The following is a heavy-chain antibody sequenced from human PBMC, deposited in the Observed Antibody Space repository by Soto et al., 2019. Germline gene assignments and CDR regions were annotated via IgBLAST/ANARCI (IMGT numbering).Heavy chain of an antibody. CDR3: ARVRPGNPQDNWFDP. V-gene: IGHV1-69*13. J-gene: IGHJ5*02. CDR2: IIPIFGTA. D-gene: IGHD1-1*01. Sequence: GASVKVYCKASGGAFGSYAISWVRQAPGQGLEWMGGIIPIFGTANYAQKFQGRVTITADESTSTAYMELSSLRSEDTAVYYGARVRPGNPQDNWFDPWGQGTLVTVSS. CDR1: GGAFGSYA.